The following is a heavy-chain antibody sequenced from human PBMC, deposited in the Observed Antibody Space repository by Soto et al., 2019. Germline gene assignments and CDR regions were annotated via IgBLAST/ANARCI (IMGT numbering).Heavy chain of an antibody. CDR1: GFTFSDYA. CDR2: VSSDGGTT. J-gene: IGHJ4*02. Sequence: GVSLRLSCSASGFTFSDYAMHWVRQAPGKGLEYVSTVSSDGGTTYYADSMKGRFTISRDNSKNTLFLQMSSLRAEDTAVYYCVMGYYFDYWGQGTLVTVSS. V-gene: IGHV3-64D*06. CDR3: VMGYYFDY.